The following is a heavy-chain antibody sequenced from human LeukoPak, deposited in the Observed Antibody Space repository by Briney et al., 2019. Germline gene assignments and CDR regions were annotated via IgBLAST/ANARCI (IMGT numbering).Heavy chain of an antibody. CDR3: ARPTGYSGYDFVY. CDR2: INHSGST. CDR1: GGSFSGYY. J-gene: IGHJ4*02. V-gene: IGHV4-34*01. Sequence: SETLSLTCAVYGGSFSGYYWSWIRRPPGKGLEWIGEINHSGSTNCNPSLKSRVTISVDTSKNQFSLKLSSVTAADTAVYYCARPTGYSGYDFVYWGQGTLVTVSS. D-gene: IGHD5-12*01.